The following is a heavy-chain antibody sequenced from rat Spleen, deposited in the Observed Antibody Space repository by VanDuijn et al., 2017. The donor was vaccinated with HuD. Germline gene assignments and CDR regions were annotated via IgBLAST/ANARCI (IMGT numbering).Heavy chain of an antibody. CDR2: ITTGGSST. CDR1: GFTFSDYT. D-gene: IGHD1-12*03. CDR3: ARHPSPYYDGFYRPNWFAY. J-gene: IGHJ3*01. V-gene: IGHV5-17*01. Sequence: EVQLVESGGGLVQPGRSLKLSCSASGFTFSDYTMAWVRQAPKKGLEWVASITTGGSSTYYRDSVKGRCTISRDNAKSTLYLQMDSLRSEDTATYYCARHPSPYYDGFYRPNWFAYWGQGTLVTVSS.